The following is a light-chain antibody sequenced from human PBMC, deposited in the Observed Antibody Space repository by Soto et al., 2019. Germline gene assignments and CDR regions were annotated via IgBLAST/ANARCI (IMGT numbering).Light chain of an antibody. V-gene: IGKV1-5*03. J-gene: IGKJ2*01. CDR2: KTS. CDR3: QQYNTWYT. Sequence: DIQMTQSPSTLSASVGDRVTITCRAGRSINNWLAWYQQKPGKAPKLLIYKTSSLESGVPSRFSGSGSWTEYTLTISSLQPDDVATYYCQQYNTWYTFGQGTKLEL. CDR1: RSINNW.